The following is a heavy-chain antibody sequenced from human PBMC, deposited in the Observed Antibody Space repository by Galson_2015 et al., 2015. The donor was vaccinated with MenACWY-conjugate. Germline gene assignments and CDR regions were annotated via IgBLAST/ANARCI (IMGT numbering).Heavy chain of an antibody. CDR1: GYTFTNYG. V-gene: IGHV1-18*01. D-gene: IGHD2-15*01. CDR3: ARDRYCSSGSCKGYYGMDV. Sequence: QSGAEVKKPGASVKVSCKASGYTFTNYGISWVRQAPGQGLEWMGWISVNNGNTNYAQKFQGRVTMTTDTSTSTAYLELRSLRSDDTAVYYCARDRYCSSGSCKGYYGMDVWGQGTTVTVTS. CDR2: ISVNNGNT. J-gene: IGHJ6*02.